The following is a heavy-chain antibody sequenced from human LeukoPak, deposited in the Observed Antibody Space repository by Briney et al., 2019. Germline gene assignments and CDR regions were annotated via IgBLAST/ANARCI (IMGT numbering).Heavy chain of an antibody. D-gene: IGHD6-13*01. V-gene: IGHV3-30-3*01. J-gene: IGHJ4*02. CDR2: ISYDGSNK. CDR3: ARDSKAAAGHFDY. Sequence: GGSLRLSCAASGFTFSSYAMHWVRQAPGKGLEWVAVISYDGSNKYYADSVKGRFTISRDNSKNTLYLQMNSLRAEDTAVYYCARDSKAAAGHFDYWGQGTLVTVSS. CDR1: GFTFSSYA.